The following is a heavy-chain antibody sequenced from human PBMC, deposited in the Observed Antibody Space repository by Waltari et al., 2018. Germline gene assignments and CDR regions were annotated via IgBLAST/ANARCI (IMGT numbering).Heavy chain of an antibody. Sequence: QVQLQQWGAGLLKPSETLSLTCAVYGGAFSGDYWSCIRPPPGTGREWIGELNHSGSTNYNPSLKSRVTISVDTSKNQFSLKLSSVTAADTAVYYCARGQTYCSSTSCYHYYYYMDVWGKGTTVTVSS. CDR1: GGAFSGDY. D-gene: IGHD2-2*01. J-gene: IGHJ6*03. V-gene: IGHV4-34*01. CDR2: LNHSGST. CDR3: ARGQTYCSSTSCYHYYYYMDV.